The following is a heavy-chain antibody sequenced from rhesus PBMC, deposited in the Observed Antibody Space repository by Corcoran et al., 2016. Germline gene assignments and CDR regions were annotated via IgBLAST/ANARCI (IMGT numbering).Heavy chain of an antibody. CDR2: ITYSGST. D-gene: IGHD5-12*01. Sequence: QVQLQESGPGLVKPSETLSLTCAFSGGSISSGYYYWSWIRPPPGKGLEWIGYITYSGSTSYNPYLKSLVTISRDTSKNQCSLKLSSVTAADTAVYYCARFAGIQLQFGAAGHCDYWGQGVLVTVSS. CDR1: GGSISSGYYY. J-gene: IGHJ4*01. CDR3: ARFAGIQLQFGAAGHCDY. V-gene: IGHV4-122*02.